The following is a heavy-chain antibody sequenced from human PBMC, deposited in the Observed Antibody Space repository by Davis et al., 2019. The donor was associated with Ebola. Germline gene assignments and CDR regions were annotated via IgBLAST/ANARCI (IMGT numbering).Heavy chain of an antibody. CDR2: IYYSGST. CDR1: GGSISSYY. J-gene: IGHJ6*02. V-gene: IGHV4-59*06. D-gene: IGHD2-2*01. Sequence: PSETLSLTCTVSGGSISSYYWSWIRQPAGKGLEWIGYIYYSGSTYYNPSLKSRVTISVDTSKNQFSLKLSSVTAADTAVYYCARTRVYCSSTSCYLYYYYGMDVWGQGTTVTVSS. CDR3: ARTRVYCSSTSCYLYYYYGMDV.